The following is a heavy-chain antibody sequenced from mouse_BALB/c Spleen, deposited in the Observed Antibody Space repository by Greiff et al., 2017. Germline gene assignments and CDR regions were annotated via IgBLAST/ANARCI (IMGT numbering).Heavy chain of an antibody. Sequence: EVKVVESGGGLVKPGGSLKLSCAASGFTFSSYAMTWVRQTPEKRLEWVATISSGGSYTYYPDSVKGRFTISRDNAKNTLYLQMSSLRSEDTAMYYCARHATEGYYGGVAWFAYWGQGTLVTVSA. CDR2: ISSGGSYT. J-gene: IGHJ3*01. D-gene: IGHD2-3*01. V-gene: IGHV5-9-3*01. CDR3: ARHATEGYYGGVAWFAY. CDR1: GFTFSSYA.